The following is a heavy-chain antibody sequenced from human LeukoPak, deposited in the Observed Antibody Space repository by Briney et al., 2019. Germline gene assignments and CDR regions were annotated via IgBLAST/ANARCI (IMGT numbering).Heavy chain of an antibody. Sequence: PSETLSLTCAVYGGSFSGYYWSWIRQPPGQGLEWIGEINHSGSSNYNPSLKSRVTISVDTSKNQFSLKLSTVTAADTAVYYCARGEDGDYYFLHWGQGALVTVSS. CDR3: ARGEDGDYYFLH. CDR2: INHSGSS. CDR1: GGSFSGYY. V-gene: IGHV4-34*01. D-gene: IGHD4-17*01. J-gene: IGHJ1*01.